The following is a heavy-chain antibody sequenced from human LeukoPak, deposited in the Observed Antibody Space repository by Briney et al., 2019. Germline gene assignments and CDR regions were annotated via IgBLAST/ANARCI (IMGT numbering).Heavy chain of an antibody. V-gene: IGHV3-23*01. CDR3: AKDRSGSGTYYPDY. CDR1: GFTFRSYA. J-gene: IGHJ4*02. D-gene: IGHD3-10*01. Sequence: TGGSLRLSCAASGFTFRSYAMTWVRQAPGKGLEWVSAIGSGGGTTYYADSVKSCFTISRDNSKNTLYLQMNSLRAEDTAVYYCAKDRSGSGTYYPDYWGQGILVTVSS. CDR2: IGSGGGTT.